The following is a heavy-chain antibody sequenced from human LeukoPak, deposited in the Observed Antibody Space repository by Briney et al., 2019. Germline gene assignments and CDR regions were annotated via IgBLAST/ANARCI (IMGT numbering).Heavy chain of an antibody. CDR3: AKSRRTMLLDAFDY. D-gene: IGHD3-22*01. Sequence: PGGSLRLSCAASGFTFSSYGMHWVRQAPGKGPEWVAVISYDGSNKYYADSVKGRFTISRDNSKNTLYLQMNSLRAEDTAVYYCAKSRRTMLLDAFDYWGQGTLVTDSS. CDR1: GFTFSSYG. V-gene: IGHV3-33*05. CDR2: ISYDGSNK. J-gene: IGHJ4*02.